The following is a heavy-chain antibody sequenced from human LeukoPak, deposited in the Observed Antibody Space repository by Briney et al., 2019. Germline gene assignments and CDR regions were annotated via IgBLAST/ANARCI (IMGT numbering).Heavy chain of an antibody. CDR3: ARCPRWAHFDY. D-gene: IGHD4-23*01. V-gene: IGHV3-48*03. J-gene: IGHJ4*02. CDR2: ISSSGRAI. CDR1: GFTFSSYE. Sequence: GGSLRLSCARPGFTFSSYEMNWVRQAPGKGVEWVSYISSSGRAIYSADPVKGRFTVYRDNAKNPLYLQMNSLRAADTAVYYCARCPRWAHFDYWGKGTLVTVSS.